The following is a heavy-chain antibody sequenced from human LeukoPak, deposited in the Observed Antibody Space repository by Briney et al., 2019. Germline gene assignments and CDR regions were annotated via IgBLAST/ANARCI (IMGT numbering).Heavy chain of an antibody. D-gene: IGHD5-12*01. Sequence: SVKVSCKASGGTFSSYAISWVRQAPGQGLEWMGGIIPNFGTANYAQKFQGRVTITADESTSTAYMELSSLRSEDTAVYYCARIGVATIKGYYYGMDVWGQGTTVTVSS. CDR2: IIPNFGTA. V-gene: IGHV1-69*13. CDR3: ARIGVATIKGYYYGMDV. J-gene: IGHJ6*02. CDR1: GGTFSSYA.